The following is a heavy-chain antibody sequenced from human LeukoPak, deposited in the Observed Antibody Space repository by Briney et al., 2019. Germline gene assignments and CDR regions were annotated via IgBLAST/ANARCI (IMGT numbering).Heavy chain of an antibody. V-gene: IGHV3-30-3*01. CDR1: GFTFSSYA. CDR3: AGVMSSSGYGAFDI. J-gene: IGHJ3*02. CDR2: ISYDGSNK. Sequence: GRSLRLSCAASGFTFSSYAMHWVRQAPGKGLEWVAVISYDGSNKYYADSVKGRFTISRDNSKNTLYLQMNSLRAEDTAVYYCAGVMSSSGYGAFDIWGQGTMVTVSS. D-gene: IGHD3-22*01.